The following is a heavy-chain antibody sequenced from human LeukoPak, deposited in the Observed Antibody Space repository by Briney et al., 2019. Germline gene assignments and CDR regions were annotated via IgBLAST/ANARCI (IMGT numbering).Heavy chain of an antibody. Sequence: ASVKVSCKASGYTFTSYGISWVRQAPGQGLEWMGWINPNNGGTNYAQKFQGRVTMTRDTSISTAYMELSRLRSDDTAVYYCAITSYSIGWYPPDYWGQGTLVTVSS. CDR1: GYTFTSYG. CDR2: INPNNGGT. V-gene: IGHV1-2*02. D-gene: IGHD6-19*01. J-gene: IGHJ4*02. CDR3: AITSYSIGWYPPDY.